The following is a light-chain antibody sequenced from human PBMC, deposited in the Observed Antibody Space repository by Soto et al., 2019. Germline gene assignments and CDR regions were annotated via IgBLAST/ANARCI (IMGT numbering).Light chain of an antibody. J-gene: IGLJ1*01. V-gene: IGLV2-23*01. CDR1: SSDVGNYNL. CDR3: CSYAGSSFV. Sequence: QSVLTQPASVSGSPGQSITISCTGTSSDVGNYNLVSWYQQHPGKAPKLMIYEGSKRPSGVSNRFSGSKSGNTASLTISGLQAEDEADYYCCSYAGSSFVFGTGTKLTVL. CDR2: EGS.